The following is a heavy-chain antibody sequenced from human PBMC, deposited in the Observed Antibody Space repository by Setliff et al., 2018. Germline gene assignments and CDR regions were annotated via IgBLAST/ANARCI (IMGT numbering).Heavy chain of an antibody. CDR1: GGSISDYY. CDR3: TTPPGAFDI. Sequence: SETLSLTCTVSGGSISDYYWSWIRQAPGKGLEWIGYIYYGGSTNYNPSLNSRVAISVDTSENQFSLRLNSVTAADTAVYYCTTPPGAFDIWGQGTMVTVSS. V-gene: IGHV4-59*01. J-gene: IGHJ3*02. CDR2: IYYGGST.